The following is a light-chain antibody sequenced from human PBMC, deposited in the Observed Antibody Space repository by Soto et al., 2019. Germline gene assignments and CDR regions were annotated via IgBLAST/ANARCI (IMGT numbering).Light chain of an antibody. CDR3: QSYDSSLSGPVV. V-gene: IGLV1-40*01. CDR1: SSNIGAGYD. CDR2: GNS. J-gene: IGLJ2*01. Sequence: QSALTQPPSVSGAPGQRVTIPCTGSSSNIGAGYDVHWYQQLPGTAPKLLIYGNSNRPSGVPDRFSGSKSGTSASLAITGLQAEDEADYYCQSYDSSLSGPVVFGGGTKLTVL.